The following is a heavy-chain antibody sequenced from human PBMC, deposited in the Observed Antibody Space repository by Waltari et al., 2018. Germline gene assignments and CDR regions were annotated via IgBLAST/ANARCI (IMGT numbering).Heavy chain of an antibody. Sequence: EVQLAESGGGVVTPGGSLRLSCVASGFMFRRYALYWVRQAPGKGLEWGASVSGPSTYTFYSDSVKGRFTISRDNAKNSVFLQMNGLRDDDTAIYYCAKEGLGGDRQFDYWGQGTLVRVSS. V-gene: IGHV3-21*06. D-gene: IGHD2-21*02. CDR3: AKEGLGGDRQFDY. J-gene: IGHJ4*02. CDR2: VSGPSTYT. CDR1: GFMFRRYA.